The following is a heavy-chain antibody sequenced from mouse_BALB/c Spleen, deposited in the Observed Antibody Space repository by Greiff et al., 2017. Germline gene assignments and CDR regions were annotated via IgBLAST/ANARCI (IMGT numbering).Heavy chain of an antibody. V-gene: IGHV1-12*01. CDR3: ARSKAMDY. CDR1: GYTFTSYN. J-gene: IGHJ4*01. Sequence: VQLQQPGAELVKPGASVKMSCKASGYTFTSYNMHWVKQTPGQGLEWIGAIYPGNGDTSYNQKFKGKATLTADKSSSTAYMQLSSLTSEDSAVYYCARSKAMDYWGQGTSVTVSS. CDR2: IYPGNGDT.